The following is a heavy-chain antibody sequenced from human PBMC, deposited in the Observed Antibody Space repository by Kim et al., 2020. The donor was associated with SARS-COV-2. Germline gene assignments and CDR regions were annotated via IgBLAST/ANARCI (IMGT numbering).Heavy chain of an antibody. J-gene: IGHJ5*02. V-gene: IGHV3-11*01. CDR3: ARVSSGSSSWYWFDP. D-gene: IGHD6-13*01. Sequence: AASVRGGFSISSDNAKNSQYLQMNSRRAEDTAVYYCARVSSGSSSWYWFDPWGQGTLVTVSS.